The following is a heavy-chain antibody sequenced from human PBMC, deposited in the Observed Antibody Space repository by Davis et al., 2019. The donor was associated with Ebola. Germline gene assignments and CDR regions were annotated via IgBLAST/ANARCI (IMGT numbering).Heavy chain of an antibody. Sequence: GESLKISCAASGFTFSSYSMNWVRQAPGKGLEWVSYISSSGSTIYYADSVKGRFTISRDNAKNSLYLQMNSLRAEDTAVYYCARDSGILYAFDIWGQGTMVTVSS. CDR1: GFTFSSYS. J-gene: IGHJ3*02. D-gene: IGHD3-10*01. CDR2: ISSSGSTI. CDR3: ARDSGILYAFDI. V-gene: IGHV3-48*04.